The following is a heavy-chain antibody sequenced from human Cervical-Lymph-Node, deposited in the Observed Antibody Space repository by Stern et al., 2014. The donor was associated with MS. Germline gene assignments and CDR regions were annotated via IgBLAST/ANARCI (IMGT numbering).Heavy chain of an antibody. J-gene: IGHJ2*01. V-gene: IGHV1-69*01. CDR2: IIPIFGAP. CDR3: AKGRGSYWFFDL. CDR1: GGSFNNHA. Sequence: VQLVVSGGEVKKPGSSVKVSCMASGGSFNNHAVSWVRQAPGQGLEWMGGIIPIFGAPDYAQKFQGRVTITADESTSTVYMEFSSLRSEDTAMYYCAKGRGSYWFFDLWGRGTLVIVSS. D-gene: IGHD1-26*01.